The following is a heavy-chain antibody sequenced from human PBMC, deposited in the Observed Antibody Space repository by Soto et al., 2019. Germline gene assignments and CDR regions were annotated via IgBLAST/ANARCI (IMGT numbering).Heavy chain of an antibody. D-gene: IGHD3-22*01. V-gene: IGHV1-24*01. CDR3: ATAGIVVTSQHQLGH. J-gene: IGHJ4*01. CDR2: FDPEDGET. Sequence: GASVKVSCKDSGYSLLALSMHWVRQAPGKGLEWMGRFDPEDGETVYAQKFQGRINMTEDTSTDTAYLELSSLRFEDTAVYYCATAGIVVTSQHQLGHWRHGILVTVXS. CDR1: GYSLLALS.